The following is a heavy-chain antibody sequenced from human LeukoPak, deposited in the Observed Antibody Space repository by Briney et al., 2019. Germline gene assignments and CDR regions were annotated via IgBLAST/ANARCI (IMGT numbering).Heavy chain of an antibody. Sequence: GGSLRLSCAASGFTFSNYWMSWVRQAPGKGLEWVAKIKPDGSEKYYVDSVKGRFTISRDNAKNLLYLQMNSLRAEDTAVYYCARYSCTSTTCYLFDHWGQGTLVTVSS. CDR1: GFTFSNYW. V-gene: IGHV3-7*01. CDR2: IKPDGSEK. CDR3: ARYSCTSTTCYLFDH. J-gene: IGHJ4*02. D-gene: IGHD2-2*01.